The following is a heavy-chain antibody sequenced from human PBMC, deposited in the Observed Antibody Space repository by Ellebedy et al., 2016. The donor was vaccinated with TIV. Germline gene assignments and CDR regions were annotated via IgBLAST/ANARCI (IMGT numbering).Heavy chain of an antibody. CDR2: ISYSGST. V-gene: IGHV4-39*07. CDR3: ARDPALPRGRFDP. J-gene: IGHJ5*02. CDR1: GGSISNSDYY. Sequence: MPSETLSLTCTVSGGSISNSDYYWDWIRQSPGKGLEWIGSISYSGSTYYNPSLKSRVTISVDTSKNQFSLNLSSVTAADTAVYYCARDPALPRGRFDPWGQGTLVTVSS.